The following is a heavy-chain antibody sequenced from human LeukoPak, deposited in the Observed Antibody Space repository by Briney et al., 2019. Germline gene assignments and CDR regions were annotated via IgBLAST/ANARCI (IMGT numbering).Heavy chain of an antibody. CDR2: ISSSSSYI. V-gene: IGHV3-21*04. Sequence: GGSLRLSCAASGFTFSSYSMNWVRQAPGKGLEWVSSISSSSSYIYYADSVKGRFTISRDNAKNSLYLQMNSLRADDTAVYYCAKGGSITMMVVTPDAFDIWGQGTMVTVSS. CDR1: GFTFSSYS. D-gene: IGHD3-22*01. J-gene: IGHJ3*02. CDR3: AKGGSITMMVVTPDAFDI.